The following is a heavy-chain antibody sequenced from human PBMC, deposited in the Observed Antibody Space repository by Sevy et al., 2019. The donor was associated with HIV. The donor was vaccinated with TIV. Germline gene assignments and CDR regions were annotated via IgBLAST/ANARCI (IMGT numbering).Heavy chain of an antibody. D-gene: IGHD3-22*01. J-gene: IGHJ4*02. Sequence: GGSLRLSCAASGFTFSSYSMNWVRQAPGKGLEWVSSISSSSSYIYYADSVKGRFTITRDNAKNSLYLQMNSLRAEDTAVYYCAMGKNYCDSSGYYAFDYWGQGTLVTVSS. CDR1: GFTFSSYS. CDR3: AMGKNYCDSSGYYAFDY. CDR2: ISSSSSYI. V-gene: IGHV3-21*01.